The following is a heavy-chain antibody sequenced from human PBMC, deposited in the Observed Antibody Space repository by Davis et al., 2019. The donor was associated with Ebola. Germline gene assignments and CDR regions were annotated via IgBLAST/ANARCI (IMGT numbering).Heavy chain of an antibody. V-gene: IGHV3-30*02. CDR1: ASTFRGHG. J-gene: IGHJ4*02. D-gene: IGHD2-15*01. CDR3: AKEALPVCSGGSCYSLDY. CDR2: IWHDGSKK. Sequence: GESLKISCAASASTFRGHGMHWVRQVPGRGLEWVAVIWHDGSKKYYGDSVKGRFTISRDNSKNTLYLQMNSLRAEDTAVYYCAKEALPVCSGGSCYSLDYWGQGTLVTVSS.